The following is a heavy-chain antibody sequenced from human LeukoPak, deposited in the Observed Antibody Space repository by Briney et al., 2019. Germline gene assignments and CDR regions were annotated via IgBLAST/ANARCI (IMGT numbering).Heavy chain of an antibody. CDR1: GGFISSGTYY. V-gene: IGHV4-39*07. J-gene: IGHJ6*03. Sequence: PSETLSLTCTVSGGFISSGTYYWGWIRQSPGKGLEWIGSIYHSGSTYYNPSFKSRVTMSVDTSKNRFSLKLSSLTAADTAVYYCARDRKYYYHMDVWGKGTTVTVSS. CDR3: ARDRKYYYHMDV. CDR2: IYHSGST.